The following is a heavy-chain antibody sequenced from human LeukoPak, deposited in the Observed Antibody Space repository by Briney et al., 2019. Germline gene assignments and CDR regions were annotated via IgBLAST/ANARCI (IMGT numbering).Heavy chain of an antibody. Sequence: PSETLSLTCAVYGGSFSGYYWSWIRQPPGKGLEWIGEINHSGSTNYNPSLKSRVTISVDTSKNQFSLKLSSVTAADTAVYYCARWFGYGMDVWGQGTMVTVSS. D-gene: IGHD3-10*01. V-gene: IGHV4-34*01. CDR3: ARWFGYGMDV. J-gene: IGHJ6*02. CDR1: GGSFSGYY. CDR2: INHSGST.